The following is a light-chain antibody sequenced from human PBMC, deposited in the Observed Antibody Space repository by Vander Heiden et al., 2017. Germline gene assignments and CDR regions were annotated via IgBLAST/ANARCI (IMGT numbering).Light chain of an antibody. Sequence: DIQMPQSPSSLSASIGDRVTITCQASQDINNFLNWYQQKPGKAPKLLIYDASNLETGVPSRFSGSGSGTDFTLTISGLQPEDIATYYCQQYDSLPPYTFGQGTKLEIK. V-gene: IGKV1-33*01. CDR3: QQYDSLPPYT. J-gene: IGKJ2*01. CDR2: DAS. CDR1: QDINNF.